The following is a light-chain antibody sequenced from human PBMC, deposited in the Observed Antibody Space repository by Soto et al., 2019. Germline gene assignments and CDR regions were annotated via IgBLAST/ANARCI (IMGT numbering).Light chain of an antibody. Sequence: QSALTQTPSVSGSPGQSVTISCTGTSSDVGSYNRVSWYQQPPGTAPRLMIYAVTNRPSGVPDRFSGPKSGNTASLTISGLQAEDEADYYCSLYTGSSYVFGTGTKVTVL. CDR3: SLYTGSSYV. V-gene: IGLV2-18*01. J-gene: IGLJ1*01. CDR1: SSDVGSYNR. CDR2: AVT.